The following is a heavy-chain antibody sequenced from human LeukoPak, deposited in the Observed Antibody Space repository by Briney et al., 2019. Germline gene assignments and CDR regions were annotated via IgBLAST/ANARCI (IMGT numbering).Heavy chain of an antibody. D-gene: IGHD3-16*02. V-gene: IGHV4-59*01. CDR3: ARVPPPSLGLRLGDLSPHFDF. CDR2: IYYSGNT. Sequence: SETLSLTCTVSGGSISSYYWSWIRQPPGKGLEWIGYIYYSGNTNYNPSLKSRVTISVDTSKNQFSLKLSSVTAADTAVYYCARVPPPSLGLRLGDLSPHFDFWGQGTPVTVSS. CDR1: GGSISSYY. J-gene: IGHJ4*02.